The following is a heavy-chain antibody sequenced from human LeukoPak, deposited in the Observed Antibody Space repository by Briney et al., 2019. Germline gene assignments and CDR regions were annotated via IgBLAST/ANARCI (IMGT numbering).Heavy chain of an antibody. CDR3: AKVLPVRSLRWGLPEYDSSGYYISTVDC. V-gene: IGHV3-30*02. J-gene: IGHJ4*02. CDR2: IRYDGSNK. D-gene: IGHD3-22*01. Sequence: PGGSLRLSCAASGFTFSSYGMHWVRQAPGKGLEWVAFIRYDGSNKYYADSVKGRFTISRDNSKNTLYLQMNSLRAEDTAVYYCAKVLPVRSLRWGLPEYDSSGYYISTVDCWGQGTLVTVSS. CDR1: GFTFSSYG.